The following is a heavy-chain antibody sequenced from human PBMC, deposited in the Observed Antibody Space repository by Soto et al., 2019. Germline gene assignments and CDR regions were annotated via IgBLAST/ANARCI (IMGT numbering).Heavy chain of an antibody. CDR1: GGTFSSYA. J-gene: IGHJ5*02. D-gene: IGHD2-2*01. CDR3: ARVGCSSTSCYFLNWFDP. CDR2: IIPIFGTA. V-gene: IGHV1-69*13. Sequence: SVKVSCKASGGTFSSYAISWVRRAPGQGLEWMGGIIPIFGTANYAQKFQGRVTITADESTSTAYMELSSLRSEDTAVYYCARVGCSSTSCYFLNWFDPWGQGTLVTVSS.